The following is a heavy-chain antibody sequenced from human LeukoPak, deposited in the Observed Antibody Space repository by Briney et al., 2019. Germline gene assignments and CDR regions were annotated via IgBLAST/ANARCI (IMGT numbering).Heavy chain of an antibody. Sequence: SETLSLTCTVSGGSISSGSYYWSWIRQPAGKGLEWIGRIYTSGNTNYNPSLKSRVTISVDTSKNQFSLKLSSVTAADTAVYYCARALNFWSGWYYYMDVWGKGTTVTVSS. CDR2: IYTSGNT. J-gene: IGHJ6*03. D-gene: IGHD3-3*01. V-gene: IGHV4-61*02. CDR3: ARALNFWSGWYYYMDV. CDR1: GGSISSGSYY.